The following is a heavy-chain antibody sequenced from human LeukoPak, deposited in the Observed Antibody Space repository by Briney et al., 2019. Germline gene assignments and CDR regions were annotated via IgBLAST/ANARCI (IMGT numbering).Heavy chain of an antibody. Sequence: GGSLRLSCAASGFTFSSYWMSWVRQAPGKGLEWVANIKQDGSEKYYVDSVKGRFTISRDNAKNSLYLQMNSLRAEDTAVYYCARARTGGIAARRQGAAGYYYMDVWGKGTTVTVSS. CDR2: IKQDGSEK. D-gene: IGHD6-6*01. J-gene: IGHJ6*03. CDR1: GFTFSSYW. V-gene: IGHV3-7*01. CDR3: ARARTGGIAARRQGAAGYYYMDV.